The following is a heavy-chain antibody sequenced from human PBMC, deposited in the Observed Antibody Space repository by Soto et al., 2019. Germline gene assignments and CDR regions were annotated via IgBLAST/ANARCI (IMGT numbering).Heavy chain of an antibody. Sequence: EVQLVESGGGLVQPGGSLRLYCIASGFTFNSYWMDWFRQAPGQGLEWVATIKPDGSEKDYVDSVQGRFTISRDNSTNYVYLHMNRLRVEDTAVYYCARPIFGSNSDCDYWGQGSLVTVSS. CDR1: GFTFNSYW. J-gene: IGHJ4*02. D-gene: IGHD3-3*01. V-gene: IGHV3-7*04. CDR3: ARPIFGSNSDCDY. CDR2: IKPDGSEK.